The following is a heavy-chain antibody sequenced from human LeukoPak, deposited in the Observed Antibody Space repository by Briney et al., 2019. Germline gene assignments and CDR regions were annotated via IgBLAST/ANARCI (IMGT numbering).Heavy chain of an antibody. CDR2: ISGSGGST. V-gene: IGHV3-23*01. J-gene: IGHJ4*02. Sequence: GGSLRLSCAASGFTFSSYAMSWVRQAPGKGREWVSAISGSGGSTYYADSVKGRFTISRDNSKNTLYLQMNSLRAEDTAVYYCAKDGVYDFWSGYYLDYWGQGTLVTVSS. CDR3: AKDGVYDFWSGYYLDY. CDR1: GFTFSSYA. D-gene: IGHD3-3*01.